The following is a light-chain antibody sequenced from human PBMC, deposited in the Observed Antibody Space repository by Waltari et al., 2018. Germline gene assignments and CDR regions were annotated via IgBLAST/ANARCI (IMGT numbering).Light chain of an antibody. CDR2: AAS. CDR1: QSVRNY. CDR3: QQRSNWPGT. V-gene: IGKV3-11*01. Sequence: DIVLTQSPATLSLSPGERATLSCRASQSVRNYLAWYQQRPGQAPRLLIYAASNRATGIPARFSGSGPETDFTLTISSLEPEDFAVYYCQQRSNWPGTFGQGTKVEIK. J-gene: IGKJ1*01.